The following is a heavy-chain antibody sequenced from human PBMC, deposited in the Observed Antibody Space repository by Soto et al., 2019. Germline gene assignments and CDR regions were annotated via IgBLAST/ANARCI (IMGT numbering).Heavy chain of an antibody. J-gene: IGHJ6*02. D-gene: IGHD3-3*01. Sequence: SETLSLTCAVYGGSFSGYYWSWIRQPPGKGLEWIGEINHSGSTNYNPSLKSRVTISVDTSKNQFSLKPSSVAAADTAVYYCARGRGFVFWRGYYSSMLDYYGMDVWGQGTTVTVSS. CDR3: ARGRGFVFWRGYYSSMLDYYGMDV. V-gene: IGHV4-34*01. CDR2: INHSGST. CDR1: GGSFSGYY.